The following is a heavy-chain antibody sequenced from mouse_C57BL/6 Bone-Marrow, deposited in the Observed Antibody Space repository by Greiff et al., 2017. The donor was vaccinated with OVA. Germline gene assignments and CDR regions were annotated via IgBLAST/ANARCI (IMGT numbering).Heavy chain of an antibody. D-gene: IGHD2-1*01. V-gene: IGHV14-2*01. J-gene: IGHJ4*01. Sequence: VQLQQSGAELVKPGASVKLSCTASGFNITDYYMHWVKQRTEQGLEWIGRIDPEDGETKYAPKFQGKATITADTSSNTAYLQLSSLTSVDTAVYYCARRDSSYDNFYYAMDYWGQGTSVTVSS. CDR1: GFNITDYY. CDR2: IDPEDGET. CDR3: ARRDSSYDNFYYAMDY.